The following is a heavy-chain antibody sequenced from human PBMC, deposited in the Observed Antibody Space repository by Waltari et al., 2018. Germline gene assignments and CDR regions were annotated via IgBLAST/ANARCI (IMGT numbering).Heavy chain of an antibody. J-gene: IGHJ4*02. CDR1: GFTFSSYA. D-gene: IGHD3-10*01. CDR2: ISGSGGRT. V-gene: IGHV3-23*04. CDR3: AKDRLPDMVRGVSLAPDY. Sequence: EVQLVESGGGLVQPGGSLRLSCAASGFTFSSYAMSWVRQAPGKGLEWVSAISGSGGRTYYADSVKGRFTISRDNSKNTLYLQMNSLRAEDTAVYYCAKDRLPDMVRGVSLAPDYWGQGTLVTVSS.